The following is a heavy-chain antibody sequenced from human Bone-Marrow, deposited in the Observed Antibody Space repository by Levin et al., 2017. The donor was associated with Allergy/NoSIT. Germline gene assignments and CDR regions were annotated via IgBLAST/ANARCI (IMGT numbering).Heavy chain of an antibody. CDR3: ARWGPDYGGNSGH. J-gene: IGHJ1*01. Sequence: SETLSLTCTVSGGSISSSSYYWGWIRQPPGKGLEWIGSIYYSGSTYYNPSLKSRVTISVDTSKNQFSLKLSSVTAADTAVYYCARWGPDYGGNSGHWGQGTLVTVSS. V-gene: IGHV4-39*07. CDR2: IYYSGST. D-gene: IGHD4-23*01. CDR1: GGSISSSSYY.